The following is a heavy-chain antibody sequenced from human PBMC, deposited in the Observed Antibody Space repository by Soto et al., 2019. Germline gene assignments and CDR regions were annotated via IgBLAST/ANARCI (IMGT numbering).Heavy chain of an antibody. D-gene: IGHD3-10*01. CDR2: IYYSGST. CDR1: GGSISSYY. Sequence: QVRLQESGPGLVKPSETLSLTCTVSGGSISSYYWSWIRQPPGKGLEWIGYIYYSGSTNYNPSLKSRVPXSXDXSKNQFSLKLSSVTAADTAVYYCARYGSGSSVWFDPWGQGTLVTVSS. J-gene: IGHJ5*02. CDR3: ARYGSGSSVWFDP. V-gene: IGHV4-59*01.